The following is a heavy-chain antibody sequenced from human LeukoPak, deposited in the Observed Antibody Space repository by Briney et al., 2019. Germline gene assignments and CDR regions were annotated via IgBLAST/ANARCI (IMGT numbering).Heavy chain of an antibody. V-gene: IGHV3-21*01. CDR1: GFTFSTYT. CDR2: ISSGSGYI. J-gene: IGHJ4*02. Sequence: PGGSLRLSCAASGFTFSTYTMNWVRQAPGKGLEWVSSISSGSGYIYYADSVKGRFTISRDNAKNSLYLQMNSLRAEDTAVYYCARVIGGYRPGYDDCWGQGTLVTVSS. D-gene: IGHD5-18*01. CDR3: ARVIGGYRPGYDDC.